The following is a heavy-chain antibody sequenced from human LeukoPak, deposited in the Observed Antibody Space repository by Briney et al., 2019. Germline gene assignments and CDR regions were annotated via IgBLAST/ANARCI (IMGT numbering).Heavy chain of an antibody. CDR2: INHSGST. Sequence: SETLSLTCAVYGGSFSGYYWSWIRQPPGEGLEWIGEINHSGSTNYNPSLKSRVTISVDTSKNQFSLKLSSVTAADTAVYYCARGQTFYGMDVWGKGTTVTVSS. CDR1: GGSFSGYY. J-gene: IGHJ6*04. CDR3: ARGQTFYGMDV. V-gene: IGHV4-34*01.